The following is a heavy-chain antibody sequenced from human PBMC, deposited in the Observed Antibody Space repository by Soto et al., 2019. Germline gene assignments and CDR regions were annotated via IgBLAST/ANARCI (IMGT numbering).Heavy chain of an antibody. CDR2: ISLDGEK. CDR1: GFSLNTRGVG. J-gene: IGHJ4*02. Sequence: QITLKESGPTLVKPTQNLTLTCTFSGFSLNTRGVGVGSLRQPSGTALEWLALISLDGEKRYSPSLKSRLTITKVTSAHRLVLTMTHPDPVDTATYSSAHRRGKIWPGHYSVDIWGQGTPVSVS. V-gene: IGHV2-5*02. CDR3: AHRRGKIWPGHYSVDI. D-gene: IGHD1-26*01.